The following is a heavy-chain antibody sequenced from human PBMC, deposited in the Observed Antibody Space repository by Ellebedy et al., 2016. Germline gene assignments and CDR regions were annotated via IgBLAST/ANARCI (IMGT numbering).Heavy chain of an antibody. J-gene: IGHJ6*02. D-gene: IGHD6-25*01. CDR1: GFTFADAW. CDR2: IKTNTDGGAT. CDR3: ATYIVASPMDV. Sequence: GGSLRLXXAASGFTFADAWMNWVRQAPGKGLEWVGRIKTNTDGGATDYAAPVKGRFTISRDDSKSMVYLQMSSLKTEDTAVYYCATYIVASPMDVWGRGSTVTVSS. V-gene: IGHV3-15*01.